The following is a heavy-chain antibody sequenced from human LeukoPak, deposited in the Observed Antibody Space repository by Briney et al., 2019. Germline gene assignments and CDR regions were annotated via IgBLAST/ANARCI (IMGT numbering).Heavy chain of an antibody. CDR2: ISGSGGST. CDR1: AFTFSSYA. Sequence: GGSLRLSCAASAFTFSSYAMGWVRQAPRKGLEWVSCISGSGGSTYYADSVKGRFTISRDNSKNTLYLQMNSLRAEDTAVYYCAKALYLCSYYGMDVWGQGTTVTVSS. V-gene: IGHV3-23*01. J-gene: IGHJ6*02. D-gene: IGHD2-2*01. CDR3: AKALYLCSYYGMDV.